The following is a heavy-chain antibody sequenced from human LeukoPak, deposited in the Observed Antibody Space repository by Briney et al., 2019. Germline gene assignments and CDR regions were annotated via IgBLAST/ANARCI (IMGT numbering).Heavy chain of an antibody. CDR2: MNPNSGNT. CDR3: AGFAAELEPLDY. Sequence: ASVKVSCKASGYTFTSYDINWVRQATGQGLEWMGWMNPNSGNTGYAQKFQGRVTMTRNTSISTAYMELSSLRSEDTAVYYCAGFAAELEPLDYWGQGTLVTVSS. V-gene: IGHV1-8*01. J-gene: IGHJ4*02. CDR1: GYTFTSYD. D-gene: IGHD1-1*01.